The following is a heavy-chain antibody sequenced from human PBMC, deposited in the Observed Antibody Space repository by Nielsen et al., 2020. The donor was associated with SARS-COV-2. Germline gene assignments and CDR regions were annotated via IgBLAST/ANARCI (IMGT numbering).Heavy chain of an antibody. Sequence: GGSLRLSCAASGFSFSSYDLHWVRQAAGRGLEWVSGVGTAGDTYYADSVRGRFTISRENADNSLYPQMNSLRVWDTAVYYCARLPHGYSYGRYYYHGLDVWGQGTTVTVS. D-gene: IGHD5-18*01. CDR3: ARLPHGYSYGRYYYHGLDV. CDR1: GFSFSSYD. J-gene: IGHJ6*02. V-gene: IGHV3-13*04. CDR2: VGTAGDT.